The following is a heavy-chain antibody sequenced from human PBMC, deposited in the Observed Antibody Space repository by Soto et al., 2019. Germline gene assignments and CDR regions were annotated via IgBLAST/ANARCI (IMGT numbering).Heavy chain of an antibody. CDR2: ISTSGST. CDR3: ARTGSTSGFDY. J-gene: IGHJ4*02. CDR1: DGSISNYY. V-gene: IGHV4-4*07. Sequence: SETLSLTCTVSDGSISNYYWSWIRQPAGKGLEWIGRISTSGSTTYNPSLKSRVTMSVDTSKNQFSLKVTSVTAADTAVYYCARTGSTSGFDYWGQGTLVT. D-gene: IGHD3-10*01.